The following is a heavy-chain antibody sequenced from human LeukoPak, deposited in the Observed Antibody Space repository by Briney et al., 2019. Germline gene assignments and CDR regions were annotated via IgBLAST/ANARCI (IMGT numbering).Heavy chain of an antibody. J-gene: IGHJ4*02. CDR1: GFTFGSYS. D-gene: IGHD2-15*01. V-gene: IGHV3-30*03. CDR3: ARESEVAGNDY. Sequence: PGGSLRLSCAASGFTFGSYSMNWVRQAPGKGLEWVAVISYDGSNKYYADSVKGRFTISRDNSKNTLYLQMNSLRAEDTAVYYCARESEVAGNDYWGQGTLVTVSS. CDR2: ISYDGSNK.